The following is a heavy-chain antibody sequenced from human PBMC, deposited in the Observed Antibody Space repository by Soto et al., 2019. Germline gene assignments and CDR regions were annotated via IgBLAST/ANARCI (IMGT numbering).Heavy chain of an antibody. CDR1: GFTFSSYR. D-gene: IGHD3-10*01. J-gene: IGHJ4*02. CDR2: ISYDGSNK. Sequence: GGSLRLSCAASGFTFSSYRMHWVRQAPGKGQEWVAVISYDGSNKYYADSVKSRFTISRDNSKNTLYLQMNSLRAEDTAVYYFARGTSSFDYWGQGTLVTVSS. V-gene: IGHV3-30*03. CDR3: ARGTSSFDY.